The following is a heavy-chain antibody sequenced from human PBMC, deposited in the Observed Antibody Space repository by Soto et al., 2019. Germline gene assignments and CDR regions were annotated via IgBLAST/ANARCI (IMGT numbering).Heavy chain of an antibody. J-gene: IGHJ5*02. CDR3: ARGIKYGAYSRWCDP. D-gene: IGHD4-17*01. CDR1: GYTFTSYD. V-gene: IGHV1-8*01. Sequence: QVQLVQSGAEVKKPGASVKVSCKASGYTFTSYDINWVRQATGQGLEYLGWMNPNSGNTGYVQKFQGRVTMTRHTSISTAYMELSSLRSEDSAVYFCARGIKYGAYSRWCDPWGQGTLVNVSS. CDR2: MNPNSGNT.